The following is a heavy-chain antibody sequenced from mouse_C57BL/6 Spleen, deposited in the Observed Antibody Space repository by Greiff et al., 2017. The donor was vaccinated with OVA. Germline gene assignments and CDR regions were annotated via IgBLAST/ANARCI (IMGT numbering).Heavy chain of an antibody. CDR2: INYDGSST. CDR1: GFTFSDYY. V-gene: IGHV5-16*01. J-gene: IGHJ3*01. D-gene: IGHD1-1*01. Sequence: EVKLMESEGGLVQPGSSMKLSCTASGFTFSDYYMAWVRQVPEKGLEWVANINYDGSSTYYLDSLKSRFIISRDNAKNILYLQMSSLKSEDTATYYCARASYGSSGFAYWGQGTLVTVSA. CDR3: ARASYGSSGFAY.